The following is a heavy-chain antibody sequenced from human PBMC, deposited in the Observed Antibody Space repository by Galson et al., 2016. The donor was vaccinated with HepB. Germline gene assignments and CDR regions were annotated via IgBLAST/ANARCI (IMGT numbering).Heavy chain of an antibody. D-gene: IGHD6-19*01. CDR1: GFSFSGSV. Sequence: SLRLSCAASGFSFSGSVMYWVRQASGKGLEWVGRIRSKANNYATAYAASVKGRFTISRDDSTNTAYLQMNNLKIEDTAVYYCTSGWDPTYYFCGMDVWGQGTTVTV. CDR3: TSGWDPTYYFCGMDV. J-gene: IGHJ6*02. V-gene: IGHV3-73*01. CDR2: IRSKANNYAT.